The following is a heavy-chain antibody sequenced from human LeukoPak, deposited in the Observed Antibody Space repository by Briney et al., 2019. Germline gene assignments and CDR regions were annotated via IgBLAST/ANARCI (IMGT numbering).Heavy chain of an antibody. V-gene: IGHV3-48*01. D-gene: IGHD5-18*01. J-gene: IGHJ4*02. CDR2: ISSSGRSI. Sequence: GGSLRLSCAASGFPLSSYSIKGVRQAPGKGRECGSYISSSGRSIYYVDSVNGRFTVSRANAKKYLFLQMNRPTAEDMAVSYCVRVTASYFDSWGEGALVTVSS. CDR3: VRVTASYFDS. CDR1: GFPLSSYS.